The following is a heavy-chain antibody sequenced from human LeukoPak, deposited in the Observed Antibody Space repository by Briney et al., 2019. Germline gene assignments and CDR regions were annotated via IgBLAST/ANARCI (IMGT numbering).Heavy chain of an antibody. Sequence: ASVKVSCKASGYTFTSYYMHWVRQAPGQGLEWMGIINPSGGSISYAQKFQGRVTMTRDTSTSTVYMELSSLRSEDTAVYYCARDPAPTVNSYGSAGWFDPWGQGTQVTVSS. CDR3: ARDPAPTVNSYGSAGWFDP. D-gene: IGHD5-18*01. CDR1: GYTFTSYY. J-gene: IGHJ5*02. V-gene: IGHV1-46*01. CDR2: INPSGGSI.